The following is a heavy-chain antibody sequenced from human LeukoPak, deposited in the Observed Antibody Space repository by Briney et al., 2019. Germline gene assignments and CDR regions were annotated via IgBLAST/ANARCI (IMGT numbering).Heavy chain of an antibody. D-gene: IGHD3-3*01. CDR3: ARGQPGFWSGYPFYYYMDV. V-gene: IGHV4-34*01. Sequence: SETLSLTCTVSGGSISSYCWSWIRQPPGKGLEWIGEINHSGSTNYNPSLKSRVTISVDTSKNQFSLKLSSVTAADTAVYYCARGQPGFWSGYPFYYYMDVWGKGTTVTVSS. CDR2: INHSGST. CDR1: GGSISSYC. J-gene: IGHJ6*03.